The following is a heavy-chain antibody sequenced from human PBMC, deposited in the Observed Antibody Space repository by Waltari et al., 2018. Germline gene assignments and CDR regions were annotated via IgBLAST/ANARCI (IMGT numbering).Heavy chain of an antibody. CDR1: GDSIRRSSYY. CDR3: VRHARTTSGGKHFDH. V-gene: IGHV4-39*01. CDR2: MYYSGSP. D-gene: IGHD2-15*01. Sequence: QLQLQESGPGLVKASETLSLTCTVSGDSIRRSSYYWGWVRQPPGKGLEWIGNMYYSGSPYYNPSLKSRFTISGDTSKSQFSLKLSSVTAADTSMYYCVRHARTTSGGKHFDHWGQGMLVTVSP. J-gene: IGHJ4*02.